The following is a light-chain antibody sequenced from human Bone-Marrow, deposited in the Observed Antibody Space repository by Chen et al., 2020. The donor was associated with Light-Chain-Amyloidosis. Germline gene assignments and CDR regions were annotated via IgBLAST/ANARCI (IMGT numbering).Light chain of an antibody. CDR3: QQYDTVPRT. V-gene: IGKV1-33*01. J-gene: IGKJ2*02. Sequence: DIQMTQSPSSLSASVGDRVTITCQASQAISNYLNWYQQKPGKAPDLLIYDASNLEPGVPSRFSGCGSGTHFTFTIRSLQPEDIATYYCQQYDTVPRTFGQGTKVEIK. CDR1: QAISNY. CDR2: DAS.